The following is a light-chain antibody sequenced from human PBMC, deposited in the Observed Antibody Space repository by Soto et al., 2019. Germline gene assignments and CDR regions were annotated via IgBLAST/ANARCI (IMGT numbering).Light chain of an antibody. Sequence: EVGLTQSPATSSLSPEDRVALSCRASQSVGTSLAWYQQKPGQTPRLLIYEAAIRATGIPSRFSGSGSGTDFTLTISSLQPEDFATYYCQQSYSTPATFGQGTRPEIK. CDR1: QSVGTS. V-gene: IGKV3-11*01. CDR2: EAA. CDR3: QQSYSTPAT. J-gene: IGKJ5*01.